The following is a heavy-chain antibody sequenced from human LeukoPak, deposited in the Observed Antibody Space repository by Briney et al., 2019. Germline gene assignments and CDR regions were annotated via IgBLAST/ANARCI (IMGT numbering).Heavy chain of an antibody. CDR1: GFTLSSYS. Sequence: GGSLRLSCAASGFTLSSYSMNWVRQAPGKGLEWVSYISSSSSTIYYADSVEGRFTISRDNAKNSLYLQMNSLRAEDTAVYYCARDRFSTGTDYYYYYYMDVWGKGTTVTVSS. D-gene: IGHD3/OR15-3a*01. CDR3: ARDRFSTGTDYYYYYYMDV. J-gene: IGHJ6*03. V-gene: IGHV3-48*01. CDR2: ISSSSSTI.